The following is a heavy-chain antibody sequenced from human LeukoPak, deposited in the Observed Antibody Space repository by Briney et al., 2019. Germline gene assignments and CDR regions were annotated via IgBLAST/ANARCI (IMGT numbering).Heavy chain of an antibody. D-gene: IGHD2-15*01. V-gene: IGHV5-10-1*01. J-gene: IGHJ4*02. CDR3: ARRLQRHFDY. CDR2: IDPSDSYT. Sequence: GESLKISCKGSGYSFTSYWISWVRQMPGKGLEWMGRIDPSDSYTNYSPSFQGHVTISVDKSISTAYLQWSRLKASDTAMYYCARRLQRHFDYWGQGTLVTVSS. CDR1: GYSFTSYW.